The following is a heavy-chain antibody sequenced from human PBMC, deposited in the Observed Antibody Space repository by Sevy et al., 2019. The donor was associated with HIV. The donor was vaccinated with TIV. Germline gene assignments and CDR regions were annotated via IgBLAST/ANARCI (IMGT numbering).Heavy chain of an antibody. J-gene: IGHJ4*02. V-gene: IGHV4-4*02. Sequence: SETLSLTCAVSGGSISSSNWWSWVRQPPGKGLERIGEIYHSGSTNYNPSLKSRVTISVDKSKNQFSLKLSSVTAADTAVYYCARAGYCSSTSCYPLDYWGQGTLVTVSS. CDR1: GGSISSSNW. D-gene: IGHD2-2*01. CDR3: ARAGYCSSTSCYPLDY. CDR2: IYHSGST.